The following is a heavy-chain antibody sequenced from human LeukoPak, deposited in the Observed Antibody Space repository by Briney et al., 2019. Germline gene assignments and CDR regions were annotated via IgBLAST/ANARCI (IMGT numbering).Heavy chain of an antibody. CDR1: GGSISDYY. Sequence: SETLSLTCTVSGGSISDYYWSWIRQPAGKGLEWIGRVHTSGSTNYNPSHKSRVTMSVDTSKNQFSLRLSTVTAADTAVYYCARDLYGDYGVFDYWGQGTLVTVSS. CDR3: ARDLYGDYGVFDY. CDR2: VHTSGST. V-gene: IGHV4-4*07. J-gene: IGHJ4*02. D-gene: IGHD4-17*01.